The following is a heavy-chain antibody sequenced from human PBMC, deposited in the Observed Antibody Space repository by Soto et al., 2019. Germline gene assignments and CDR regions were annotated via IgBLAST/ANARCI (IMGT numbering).Heavy chain of an antibody. J-gene: IGHJ5*02. CDR1: GYTLTELS. CDR3: AIGGASLKDWFDP. CDR2: FDHEDGET. V-gene: IGHV1-24*01. D-gene: IGHD1-26*01. Sequence: ASVKVSCKVSGYTLTELSMHWVRQAPGKGLEWLGGFDHEDGETIDAQKFQGRVTMNEDTSTDTAYMELSSLRSEDTAVYYCAIGGASLKDWFDPWGQGTLVTVSS.